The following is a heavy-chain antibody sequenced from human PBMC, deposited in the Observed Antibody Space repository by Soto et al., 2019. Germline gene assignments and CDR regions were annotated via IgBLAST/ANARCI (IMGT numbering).Heavy chain of an antibody. D-gene: IGHD3-16*01. CDR1: GFTFNTYG. V-gene: IGHV3-30*03. CDR3: ARAQRGSGTHFDY. CDR2: ISYDGSDK. J-gene: IGHJ4*02. Sequence: QVQLEESGGGVVQPGRSLRLSCAASGFTFNTYGMHWVRQAPGKGLEWVAVISYDGSDKYYADSVKGRFTISRDNSKNTLYLQMTSLRAEDTAVYYCARAQRGSGTHFDYWGQGTLVTVSS.